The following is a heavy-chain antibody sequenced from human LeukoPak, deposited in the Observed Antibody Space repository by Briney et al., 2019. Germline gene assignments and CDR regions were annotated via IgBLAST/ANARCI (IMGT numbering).Heavy chain of an antibody. Sequence: ASVKVSCKASGYTFTGYYMHWVRQAPGQGLEWMGWINPNSGGTNYAQKFQGGVTMTRDTSISTAYMELSRLRSDDTAVYYCARDRPRVSSSGHFDYWGQGTLVTVSS. CDR2: INPNSGGT. V-gene: IGHV1-2*02. D-gene: IGHD6-13*01. J-gene: IGHJ4*02. CDR3: ARDRPRVSSSGHFDY. CDR1: GYTFTGYY.